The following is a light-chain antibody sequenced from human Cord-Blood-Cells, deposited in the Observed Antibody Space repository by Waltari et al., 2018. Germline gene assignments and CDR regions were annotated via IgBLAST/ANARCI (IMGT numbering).Light chain of an antibody. CDR2: AAS. Sequence: DIQMTQSPSSLSASVGDRVTITCRARQSISSYLNCYQQKPGKAPKLLIYAASSLQSGVPSRFSGSGSGTDFTLTISSLQPEDFATYYCQQSYSTSITFGQGTRLEIK. CDR1: QSISSY. J-gene: IGKJ5*01. V-gene: IGKV1-39*01. CDR3: QQSYSTSIT.